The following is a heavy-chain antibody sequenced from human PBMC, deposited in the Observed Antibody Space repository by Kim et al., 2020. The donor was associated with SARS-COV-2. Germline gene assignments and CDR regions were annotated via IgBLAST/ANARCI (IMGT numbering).Heavy chain of an antibody. V-gene: IGHV1-69*08. CDR3: AKQAVSHDGLDV. J-gene: IGHJ3*01. CDR1: GDTLSSYT. D-gene: IGHD4-17*01. CDR2: VIPILGTA. Sequence: SVKVSCKASGDTLSSYTITWVRQAPGQGREWVGNVIPILGTANYAQRWQGRVTITADELTNTAYMELSGLRSDDTAGYYCAKQAVSHDGLDVLGQGTMV.